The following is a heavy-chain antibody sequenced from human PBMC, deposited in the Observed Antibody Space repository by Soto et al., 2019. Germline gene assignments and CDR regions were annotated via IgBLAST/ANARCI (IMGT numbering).Heavy chain of an antibody. V-gene: IGHV4-4*02. J-gene: IGHJ4*02. D-gene: IGHD6-19*01. CDR3: AGREQWLVSCLY. Sequence: PSETLSLTCAVSGGSITSTQWWGWVRQSPGRGLEWIGEIDQSGDTKYNPSLMSRVTLSVDDSKNQFSLKLTSVTAADTAIYYCAGREQWLVSCLYWGQGALVTVS. CDR1: GGSITSTQW. CDR2: IDQSGDT.